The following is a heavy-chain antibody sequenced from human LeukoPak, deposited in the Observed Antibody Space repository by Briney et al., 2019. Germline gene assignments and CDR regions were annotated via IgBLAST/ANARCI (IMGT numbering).Heavy chain of an antibody. CDR2: ISYDGSNK. J-gene: IGHJ4*02. CDR3: ARDREGKYDVRGWGTALDY. V-gene: IGHV3-30*04. D-gene: IGHD3-10*02. Sequence: PGRSLRLSCAASGFTFSSDTIHWVRQAPGKGLEWVAVISYDGSNKYYAESVKGRFTISRDNSRNTLYLQMNSLRVEDTALYYCARDREGKYDVRGWGTALDYWGQGTLVTVSS. CDR1: GFTFSSDT.